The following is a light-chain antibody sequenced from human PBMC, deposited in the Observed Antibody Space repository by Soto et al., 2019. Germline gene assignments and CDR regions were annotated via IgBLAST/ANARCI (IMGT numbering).Light chain of an antibody. J-gene: IGKJ1*01. V-gene: IGKV3-20*01. Sequence: EIVLTQSPDTLSLSPGERATLSCRASQSVSSRSLAWYQQKPGQAPRLLISDASNRAADIPDRFSGSGSGTDFTLTINRLEPEDFAVYYCQQYAGSPWTFGQGTKVDIK. CDR2: DAS. CDR1: QSVSSRS. CDR3: QQYAGSPWT.